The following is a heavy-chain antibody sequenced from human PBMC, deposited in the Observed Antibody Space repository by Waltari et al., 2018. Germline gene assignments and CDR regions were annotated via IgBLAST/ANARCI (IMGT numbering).Heavy chain of an antibody. J-gene: IGHJ4*02. Sequence: EVQLVESGGGVRRPGGSLRLSCAASGFNFDDHGMRWVRQAPGKGLEGVSSINWNGGRTCYADSVRGRFTISRDNAKNSLYLQMNSLRADDTALYYCAREKLMGEYIDYWGQGTLVTVSS. CDR1: GFNFDDHG. CDR3: AREKLMGEYIDY. V-gene: IGHV3-20*04. CDR2: INWNGGRT. D-gene: IGHD2-15*01.